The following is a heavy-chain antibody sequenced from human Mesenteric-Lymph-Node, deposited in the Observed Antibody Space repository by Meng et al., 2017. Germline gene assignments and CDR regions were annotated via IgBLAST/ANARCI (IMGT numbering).Heavy chain of an antibody. D-gene: IGHD6-19*01. CDR2: INHSGST. J-gene: IGHJ3*02. CDR1: GGSFSGYY. V-gene: IGHV4-34*01. Sequence: SETLSLTCAVYGGSFSGYYWSWIRQPPGKGLEWIGEINHSGSTNYNPSLKSRVTISVDTSKNQFSLKLSSVTAADTAVYYCARIGIAVAGTPHAFDIWGQGTRVTCSS. CDR3: ARIGIAVAGTPHAFDI.